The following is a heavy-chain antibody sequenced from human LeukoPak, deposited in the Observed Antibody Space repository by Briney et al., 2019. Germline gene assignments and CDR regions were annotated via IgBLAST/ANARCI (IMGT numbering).Heavy chain of an antibody. V-gene: IGHV3-48*03. D-gene: IGHD4-11*01. J-gene: IGHJ4*02. CDR1: GFTFNSFQ. Sequence: GGSLRLSCAASGFTFNSFQMTWVRQAPGKGLEWVSYISGGGSDIFYANSVKGRFTISRDNAKNSLYLRMDNLRAEDTAVYYWARWGHSDYKSFPTKFDSWGQGTLVTVSS. CDR3: ARWGHSDYKSFPTKFDS. CDR2: ISGGGSDI.